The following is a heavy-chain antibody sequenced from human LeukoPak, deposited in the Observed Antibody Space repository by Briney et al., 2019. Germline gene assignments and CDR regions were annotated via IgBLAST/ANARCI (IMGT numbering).Heavy chain of an antibody. CDR1: GGSISSYY. J-gene: IGHJ3*02. CDR2: IYYSGST. V-gene: IGHV4-59*01. D-gene: IGHD6-6*01. Sequence: SETLSLTCTVSGGSISSYYWNWIRKPPGKGLEWIGYIYYSGSTNYNPSLKSRVTISVDTSKNQFSLKLSFVTAAGTAVYYCARGGIAARNDAFDIWGQGTMVTVSS. CDR3: ARGGIAARNDAFDI.